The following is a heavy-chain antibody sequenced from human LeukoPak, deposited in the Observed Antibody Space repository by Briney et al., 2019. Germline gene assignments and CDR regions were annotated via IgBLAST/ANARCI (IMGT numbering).Heavy chain of an antibody. CDR3: ARDTPGYQLPARDLDY. Sequence: GASVKVSCKTSGYTFTSYGISWVPQAPGQGLEWMGWISAYNGNTNYAQKLQGRVTMTTDTSTSTAYMELRSLRSDDTAVYYCARDTPGYQLPARDLDYWGQGTLVTVSS. CDR1: GYTFTSYG. J-gene: IGHJ4*02. V-gene: IGHV1-18*01. D-gene: IGHD2-2*01. CDR2: ISAYNGNT.